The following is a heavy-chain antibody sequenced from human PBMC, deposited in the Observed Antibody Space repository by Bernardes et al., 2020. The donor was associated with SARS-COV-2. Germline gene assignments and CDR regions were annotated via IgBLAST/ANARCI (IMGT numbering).Heavy chain of an antibody. CDR1: GYTFTSYG. CDR2: ISAYNGNT. J-gene: IGHJ6*02. V-gene: IGHV1-18*01. CDR3: AREHLYSGSYLDYYYGMDV. Sequence: ASVKVSCKASGYTFTSYGISWVRQAPGQGREWMGWISAYNGNTNYAQKLQGRVTMTTDTSTSTAYMELRSLRSDDTAVYYCAREHLYSGSYLDYYYGMDVWGQGTTVTVSS. D-gene: IGHD1-26*01.